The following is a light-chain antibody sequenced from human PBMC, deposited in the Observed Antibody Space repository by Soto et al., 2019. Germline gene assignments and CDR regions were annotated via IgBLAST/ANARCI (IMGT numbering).Light chain of an antibody. CDR3: CSYTNSGTLVYV. Sequence: QSALTQPASVSWSPGQSITISCTGTSSDVGGYNYVSWYQQHPGKAPKLIIYDVSNRPSGVSNRFSGSKSGNTASLTISGLQVEDEADNYCCSYTNSGTLVYVFGTGTKLTV. CDR1: SSDVGGYNY. CDR2: DVS. V-gene: IGLV2-14*01. J-gene: IGLJ1*01.